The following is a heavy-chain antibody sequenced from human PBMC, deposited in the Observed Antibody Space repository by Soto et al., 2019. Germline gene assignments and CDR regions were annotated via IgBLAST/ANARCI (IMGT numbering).Heavy chain of an antibody. CDR2: IYTGYSDT. Sequence: PGESLKISCNGSGYSFTSYLIGWVRQMPGKGLEWMGIIYTGYSDTRYSPSLPGQVPISADKSISTAYLQGSSLKASDTAMYYCVRLAPDNWNYERWFDSWGPGTLVTVSS. CDR3: VRLAPDNWNYERWFDS. J-gene: IGHJ5*01. D-gene: IGHD1-7*01. V-gene: IGHV5-51*01. CDR1: GYSFTSYL.